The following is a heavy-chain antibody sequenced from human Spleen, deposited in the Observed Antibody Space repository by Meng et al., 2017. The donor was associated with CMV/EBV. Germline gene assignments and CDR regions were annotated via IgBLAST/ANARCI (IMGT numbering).Heavy chain of an antibody. CDR3: ATGSGDFDH. Sequence: VHLPESGPGLVRPSETLSLTCSVSGPSISHFYWSWIRQPAGKGLEWIGRIYSSGNTNYNPSLKSRVTMSLDTSKNQISLRLISVTAADTAVYYCATGSGDFDHWGPGTLVTVSS. D-gene: IGHD1-26*01. V-gene: IGHV4-4*07. CDR1: GPSISHFY. CDR2: IYSSGNT. J-gene: IGHJ4*02.